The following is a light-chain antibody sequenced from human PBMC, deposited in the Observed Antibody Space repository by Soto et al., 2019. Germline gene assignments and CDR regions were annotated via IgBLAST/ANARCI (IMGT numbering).Light chain of an antibody. CDR3: AAWDDSLSGWV. J-gene: IGLJ3*02. CDR2: RNN. V-gene: IGLV1-47*01. CDR1: SSNIGSNY. Sequence: QSVLTQPRSASGTPGQRVTISCSGSSSNIGSNYVYWYQQLPGTAPKLLIYRNNQRPSGVPDRFSGSKSGTSASLAISGLRSEDEADYYCAAWDDSLSGWVFGGGTKVTVL.